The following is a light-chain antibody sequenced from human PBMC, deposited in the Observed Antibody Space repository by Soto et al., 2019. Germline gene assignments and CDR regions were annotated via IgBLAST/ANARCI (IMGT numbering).Light chain of an antibody. Sequence: EIVLTQSPATLSSFPGDRVTLSCRASQYINTRLAWYQHRPGQAPRLLIYQTSIRAAGIPARFRGSKSGTDFTLTIRGLEPEDAALYYCQQYGSSPITFGQGTRLEI. CDR1: QYINTR. J-gene: IGKJ5*01. V-gene: IGKV3-20*01. CDR3: QQYGSSPIT. CDR2: QTS.